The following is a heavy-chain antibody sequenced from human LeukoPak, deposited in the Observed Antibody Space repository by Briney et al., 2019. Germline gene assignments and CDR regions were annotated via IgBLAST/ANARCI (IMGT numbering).Heavy chain of an antibody. V-gene: IGHV1-18*01. Sequence: ASVEVSCKTSGYTFTNYYISWLRQAPGQGLEWMAWINTYNGDTNYAQKFQGRVTMTTDTSTSTSYMELSSLRSDDTAVYYCARGMYYYDSSGYYTDYWGQGTLVTVSS. D-gene: IGHD3-22*01. CDR3: ARGMYYYDSSGYYTDY. CDR1: GYTFTNYY. J-gene: IGHJ4*02. CDR2: INTYNGDT.